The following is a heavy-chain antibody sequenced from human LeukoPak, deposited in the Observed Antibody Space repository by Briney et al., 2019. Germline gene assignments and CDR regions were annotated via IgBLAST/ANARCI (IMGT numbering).Heavy chain of an antibody. CDR1: GFTFDDYG. V-gene: IGHV3-20*04. CDR3: ATAPPSRSDAFDI. Sequence: GGSLRLSCAASGFTFDDYGMSWVRQAPGKGLEWVSDINWNGDNTGYAESVKGRFTISRDNAKNSLYLQMNSLRAEDTAVYYCATAPPSRSDAFDIWGQGTMVTVSS. CDR2: INWNGDNT. J-gene: IGHJ3*02.